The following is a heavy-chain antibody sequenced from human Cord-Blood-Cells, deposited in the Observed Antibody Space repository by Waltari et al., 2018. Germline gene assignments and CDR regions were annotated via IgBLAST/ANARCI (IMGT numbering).Heavy chain of an antibody. CDR1: GYSISSGYY. D-gene: IGHD3-3*01. V-gene: IGHV4-38-2*01. J-gene: IGHJ6*02. CDR2: IYHSGRT. CDR3: ARNPSNYDFWSGYYTYYYYGMDV. Sequence: QVQLQESGPGLVKPSETLSLTCAVSGYSISSGYYWGWIRQPPGKGLEWLGSIYHSGRTYYNPSLRGRVTISGDTSKNQFSLKLSSVTAADTAVYYCARNPSNYDFWSGYYTYYYYGMDVWGQGTTVTVSS.